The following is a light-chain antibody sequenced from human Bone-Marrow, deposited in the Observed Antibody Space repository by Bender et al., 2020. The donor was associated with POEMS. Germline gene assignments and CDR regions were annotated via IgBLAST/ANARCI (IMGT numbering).Light chain of an antibody. Sequence: QSALTQPASVSGSPGQSITISCAGTSSDVGSYDLVSWYQQHPGKAPKLMIYEVSKRPSGIPERFSGSISGNTATLTISGTQAMDEADYFCQAWDSSVAVFGGGTKLTVL. CDR3: QAWDSSVAV. V-gene: IGLV2-14*02. CDR1: SSDVGSYDL. CDR2: EVS. J-gene: IGLJ3*02.